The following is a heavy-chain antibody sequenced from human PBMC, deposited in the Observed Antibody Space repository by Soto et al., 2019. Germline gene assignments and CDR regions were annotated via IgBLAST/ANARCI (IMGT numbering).Heavy chain of an antibody. Sequence: ASVKVSCKASGGTFSSYAISWVRQAPGQGLEWMGGIIPIFGTANYAQKFQGRVTITADESTSTAYMELSSLRSEDTAVYYCARDRVVPAATYYFDYWGQGTLVTVSS. CDR3: ARDRVVPAATYYFDY. CDR2: IIPIFGTA. D-gene: IGHD2-2*01. CDR1: GGTFSSYA. J-gene: IGHJ4*02. V-gene: IGHV1-69*13.